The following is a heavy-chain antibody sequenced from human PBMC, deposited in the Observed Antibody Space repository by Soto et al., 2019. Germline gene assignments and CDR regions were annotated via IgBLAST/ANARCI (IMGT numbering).Heavy chain of an antibody. CDR1: GFTVSSNY. Sequence: PGGSLRLSCAASGFTVSSNYMSWVRQAPGKGLEWVSVIYSGGSTYYADSVKGRFTISRDNSKNTLYLQMNSLRAEDTAVYYCARDSVWQVPAAPRGYYYYYGMDVWGQGTTVTVSS. D-gene: IGHD2-2*01. CDR2: IYSGGST. V-gene: IGHV3-53*01. CDR3: ARDSVWQVPAAPRGYYYYYGMDV. J-gene: IGHJ6*02.